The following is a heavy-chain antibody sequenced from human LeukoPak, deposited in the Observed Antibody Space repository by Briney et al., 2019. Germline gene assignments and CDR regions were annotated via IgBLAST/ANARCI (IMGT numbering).Heavy chain of an antibody. CDR3: ARDCVRDYYDSSGYEFQH. CDR2: ISAYNGNT. CDR1: GYTFTSYG. Sequence: GASVKVSCKASGYTFTSYGISWVRQAPGQGLEWMGWISAYNGNTNYAQKLQGRVTMTTDTSTSTAYMELRSLRSDDTAVYYCARDCVRDYYDSSGYEFQHWGQGTLVTVSS. V-gene: IGHV1-18*01. D-gene: IGHD3-22*01. J-gene: IGHJ1*01.